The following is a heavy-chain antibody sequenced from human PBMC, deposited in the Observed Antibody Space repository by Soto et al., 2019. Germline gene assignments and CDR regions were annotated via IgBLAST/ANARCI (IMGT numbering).Heavy chain of an antibody. Sequence: SETLSLTCTVSGGSISSGGYYWSWLRPHPGKGLEWIGYIYYSGSTYYNPSLKSRVTISVDTSKNQFSLTLNSVTAADTAVYSCARRTMTTIYYYGMDVWGQGTTVTVSS. D-gene: IGHD4-17*01. CDR3: ARRTMTTIYYYGMDV. V-gene: IGHV4-31*03. CDR1: GGSISSGGYY. J-gene: IGHJ6*02. CDR2: IYYSGST.